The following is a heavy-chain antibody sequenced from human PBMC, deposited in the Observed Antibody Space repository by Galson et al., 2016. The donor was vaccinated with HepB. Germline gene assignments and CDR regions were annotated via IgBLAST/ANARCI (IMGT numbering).Heavy chain of an antibody. D-gene: IGHD3-22*01. CDR1: GYTFTDYY. V-gene: IGHV1-2*02. J-gene: IGHJ4*02. CDR2: INPNTGGT. Sequence: SVKVSCKASGYTFTDYYMHWVRQAPGQGLEWMGWINPNTGGTNYAQRFQGRVTMTRGTSISTAYMELSRLRSDDTAVYYCAREGIYYYDSTVYSPFDYWGQGTLFTVSS. CDR3: AREGIYYYDSTVYSPFDY.